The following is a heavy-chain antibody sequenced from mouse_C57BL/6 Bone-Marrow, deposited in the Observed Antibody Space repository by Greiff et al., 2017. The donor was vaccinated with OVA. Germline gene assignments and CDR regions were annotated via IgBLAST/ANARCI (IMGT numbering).Heavy chain of an antibody. Sequence: EVHLVESGGGLVQSGRSLRLSCATSGFTFSDFYMEWVRQAPGKGLEWIAASRNKANDYTTEYSASVKGRFIVSRDTSQSILYLQMNALRAEDTAIYYCARDATGTPSYWYFDVWGTGTTVTVSS. CDR3: ARDATGTPSYWYFDV. V-gene: IGHV7-1*01. J-gene: IGHJ1*03. CDR2: SRNKANDYTT. CDR1: GFTFSDFY. D-gene: IGHD4-1*01.